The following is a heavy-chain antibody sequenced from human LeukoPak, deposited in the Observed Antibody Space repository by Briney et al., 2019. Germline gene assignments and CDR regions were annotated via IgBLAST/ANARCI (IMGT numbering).Heavy chain of an antibody. J-gene: IGHJ5*02. V-gene: IGHV1-8*03. CDR3: ARVPFSSSRMNWFDP. CDR2: MNPNSGNT. D-gene: IGHD6-6*01. CDR1: GYTFTSYD. Sequence: GASVKVSCKASGYTFTSYDINWVRQATGQGLEWMGWMNPNSGNTGYAQKFQGRVTITRNTSISTAYMELSSLRSEDTAVYYCARVPFSSSRMNWFDPWRQGTLVTVSS.